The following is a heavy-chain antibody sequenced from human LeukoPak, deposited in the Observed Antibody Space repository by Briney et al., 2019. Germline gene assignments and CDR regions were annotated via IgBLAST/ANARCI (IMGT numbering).Heavy chain of an antibody. D-gene: IGHD1-26*01. Sequence: GGSLRLSCAASGFTFSSYGMHWVRQAPGKGLEWVAVIWYDGSNKYYADSVKGRFTISRDNSKNTVYLQMNSLRVEDTATYYCARDRPTGSYYSIDYWGQGTLATVSS. CDR2: IWYDGSNK. J-gene: IGHJ4*02. V-gene: IGHV3-33*01. CDR1: GFTFSSYG. CDR3: ARDRPTGSYYSIDY.